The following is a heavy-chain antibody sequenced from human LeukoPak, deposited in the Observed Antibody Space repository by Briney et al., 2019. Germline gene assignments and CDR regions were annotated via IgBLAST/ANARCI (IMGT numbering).Heavy chain of an antibody. Sequence: SGGTLRLSCAASGFTFDDYAMSRVRHTHGKGLECVSGTNWDGGRTGYADSVKGPITISRDNAKNSLYLQMNSLRVEDTAMYYCARDGLRRPPTPYLGGDCPLDYWGQGNLVSVSS. CDR3: ARDGLRRPPTPYLGGDCPLDY. CDR2: TNWDGGRT. J-gene: IGHJ4*02. CDR1: GFTFDDYA. D-gene: IGHD2-21*02. V-gene: IGHV3-20*04.